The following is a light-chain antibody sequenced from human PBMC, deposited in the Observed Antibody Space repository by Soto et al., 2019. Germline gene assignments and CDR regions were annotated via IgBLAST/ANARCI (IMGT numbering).Light chain of an antibody. Sequence: EIVLTHSPGTLSLSPCERATLSCSASQTVSSSYLAWYRQKPGQAPRLLIYGASSRATGIPDRFSGSGSGTDFTLTISRLDPEDFAVYYCQQYGSSPLTFGGGTKVDIK. CDR1: QTVSSSY. J-gene: IGKJ4*01. V-gene: IGKV3-20*01. CDR3: QQYGSSPLT. CDR2: GAS.